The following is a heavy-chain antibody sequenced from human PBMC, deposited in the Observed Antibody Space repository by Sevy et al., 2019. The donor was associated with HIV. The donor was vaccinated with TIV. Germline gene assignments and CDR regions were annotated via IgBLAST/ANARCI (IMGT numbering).Heavy chain of an antibody. D-gene: IGHD3-10*01. CDR1: GFTFSSYW. CDR2: MRQDGSEK. J-gene: IGHJ4*02. Sequence: SGCLRLSCAASGFTFSSYWMTWVRQAPGKGLEGVANMRQDGSEKYYVDSVKGRFTVSRDNAKNSLYLQINSLRAEDTAVYYCARGIYGSGSRLGLGYWGQGTLVTVSS. V-gene: IGHV3-7*01. CDR3: ARGIYGSGSRLGLGY.